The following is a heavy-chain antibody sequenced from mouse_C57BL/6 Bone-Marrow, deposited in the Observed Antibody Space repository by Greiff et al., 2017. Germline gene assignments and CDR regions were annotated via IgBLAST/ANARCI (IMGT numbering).Heavy chain of an antibody. D-gene: IGHD2-3*01. Sequence: QVQLQQSGAELVKPGASVKMSCKASGYTFTSYWITWVKQRPGQGLEWIGDIYPGSGSTNYNEKFKSKATLTVDTSSSTAYMQLSSLTSEDSAVYYCARGDGYYTHYYAMDYWGQGTSVTVSS. CDR1: GYTFTSYW. CDR2: IYPGSGST. CDR3: ARGDGYYTHYYAMDY. J-gene: IGHJ4*01. V-gene: IGHV1-55*01.